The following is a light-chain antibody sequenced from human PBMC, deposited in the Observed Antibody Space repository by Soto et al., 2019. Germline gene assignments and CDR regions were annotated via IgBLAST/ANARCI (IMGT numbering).Light chain of an antibody. CDR1: QSLLHSNGYNY. Sequence: DIVMTQSPLSLPVTPGEPASISCRSSQSLLHSNGYNYLDCYLQKPGQSPQLLIYLGSNRASGVPDRFSDSGSVTDFTLKISRVEAEDVGVYYCMQALQTPLTFGGGTKVDIK. J-gene: IGKJ4*01. CDR3: MQALQTPLT. V-gene: IGKV2-28*01. CDR2: LGS.